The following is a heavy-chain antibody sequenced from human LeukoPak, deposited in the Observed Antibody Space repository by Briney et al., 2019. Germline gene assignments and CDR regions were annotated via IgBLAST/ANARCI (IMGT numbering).Heavy chain of an antibody. CDR3: ARHPFATPFDH. Sequence: SETLSLTCTVSGDSISGVYWSWIRQPPGKGLEWIGYVYYSGDTNYNPSLKSRVTMSLDTSKNQVSPRLSSVTAADTAVYYCARHPFATPFDHWGRGTLLTVSS. J-gene: IGHJ4*02. CDR1: GDSISGVY. CDR2: VYYSGDT. V-gene: IGHV4-59*08. D-gene: IGHD2-15*01.